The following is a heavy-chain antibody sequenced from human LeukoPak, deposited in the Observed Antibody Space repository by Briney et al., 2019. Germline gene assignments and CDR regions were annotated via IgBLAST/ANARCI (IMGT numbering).Heavy chain of an antibody. J-gene: IGHJ3*02. D-gene: IGHD2-15*01. Sequence: GGSLRLSCAASGFTFSSYSMNWVRQAPGKGLEWVSSINSSSNYIYYADSVKGRFTISRDNAKNSLYLQMNSLRAEDTAVYYCARGRTADTDDAFDIWGQGTMVTVSS. V-gene: IGHV3-21*01. CDR1: GFTFSSYS. CDR3: ARGRTADTDDAFDI. CDR2: INSSSNYI.